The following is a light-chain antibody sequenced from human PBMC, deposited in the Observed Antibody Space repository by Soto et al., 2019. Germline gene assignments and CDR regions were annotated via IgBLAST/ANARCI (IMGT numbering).Light chain of an antibody. J-gene: IGKJ3*01. CDR2: DAS. V-gene: IGKV3-11*01. CDR1: QSVSSY. CDR3: QQRSNWRPFT. Sequence: EIVLTQSPATLSLSPGERATLSCRASQSVSSYLAWYQQKPGQAPRLLIYDASNRATGIPARFSGSGSGTDFTLTISSLEPEDFAVYYCQQRSNWRPFTFGPGTKVD.